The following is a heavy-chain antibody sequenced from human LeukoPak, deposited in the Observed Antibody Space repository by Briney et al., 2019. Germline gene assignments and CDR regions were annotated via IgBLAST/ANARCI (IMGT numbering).Heavy chain of an antibody. CDR3: ARDRRGSSWFYAFDI. D-gene: IGHD6-13*01. CDR2: IYHSGST. J-gene: IGHJ3*02. Sequence: SETLSLTCAVSGGSISSSNWWSWVRQPPGKGLEWIGEIYHSGSTNYNPSLKSRVTISVDKSKNQFSLKLSSVTAADTAVYYCARDRRGSSWFYAFDIWGQGTMVTVSS. V-gene: IGHV4-4*02. CDR1: GGSISSSNW.